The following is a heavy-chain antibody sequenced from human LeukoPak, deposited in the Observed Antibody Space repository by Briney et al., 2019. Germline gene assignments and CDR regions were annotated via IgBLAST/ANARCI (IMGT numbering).Heavy chain of an antibody. V-gene: IGHV3-23*01. CDR2: ISGSGGST. Sequence: GGSLRLSCAASGFTFSSYAMSWVRQAPGKGLEWVSAISGSGGSTYYADSVKGRFTISRDNSKNTLYLQMNSLRAEDTAVYYCAKFRGLYYYYYMDVWGKGTTVTVSS. CDR3: AKFRGLYYYYYMDV. D-gene: IGHD3-10*01. CDR1: GFTFSSYA. J-gene: IGHJ6*03.